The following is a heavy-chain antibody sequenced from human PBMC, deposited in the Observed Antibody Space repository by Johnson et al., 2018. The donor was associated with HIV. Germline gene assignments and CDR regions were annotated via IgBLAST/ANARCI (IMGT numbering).Heavy chain of an antibody. D-gene: IGHD5-18*01. CDR1: GFTFSSYW. Sequence: VQLVESGGGLVQPGGSLRLSCAASGFTFSSYWMGWVRQAPGQGLEWVANIQQDGSEKYYVDSLKGRFTISRDNSKNILYLQMNSLRPDDTAVYYCARDGRDLVTRGGFDIWGPGTVVTVSS. CDR3: ARDGRDLVTRGGFDI. CDR2: IQQDGSEK. V-gene: IGHV3-7*01. J-gene: IGHJ3*02.